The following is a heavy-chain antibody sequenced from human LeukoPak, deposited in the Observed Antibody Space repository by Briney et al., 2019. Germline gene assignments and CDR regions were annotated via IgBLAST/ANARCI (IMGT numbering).Heavy chain of an antibody. Sequence: ASVKVSCKASGYTFTGHYLHWVRQAPGQGLEWMGWINPNSGGTNYAQKFQGRVTMTRDTSISTAYMELSRLRSDDTAVYYCARDPDMSSYGLVNWFDHWGQGTLVTISS. CDR2: INPNSGGT. V-gene: IGHV1-2*02. D-gene: IGHD5-18*01. J-gene: IGHJ5*02. CDR3: ARDPDMSSYGLVNWFDH. CDR1: GYTFTGHY.